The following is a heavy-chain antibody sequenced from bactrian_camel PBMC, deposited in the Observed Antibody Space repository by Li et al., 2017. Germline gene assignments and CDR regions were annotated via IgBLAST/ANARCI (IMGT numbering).Heavy chain of an antibody. CDR2: IGSDGRA. D-gene: IGHD2*01. CDR1: ESALGGVG. Sequence: HVQLVESGGGSVQAGGTLRLSCARSESALGGVGCMGWFRLAPGKEREAIASIGSDGRATYADSVKGRFTISVDSAKTTLTLQMNSLKTEDTAVYTCAAGITSRRNVGYCYPDKYYGQGTQVTVS. V-gene: IGHV3S55*01. J-gene: IGHJ4*01.